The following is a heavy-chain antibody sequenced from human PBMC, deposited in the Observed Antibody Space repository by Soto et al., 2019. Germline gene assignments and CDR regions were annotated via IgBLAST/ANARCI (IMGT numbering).Heavy chain of an antibody. J-gene: IGHJ4*02. Sequence: QVQLQESGPGLVKPSQTLSLTCTVSGGSISSGDYYWSWIRQPPGKGLEWIGYIYYSGSTYYNPSLKRRVTISVDTSKNQFPLKLSSVTAADTAVYYCARTDYDILTGYGGYFDYWGQGTLVTVSS. V-gene: IGHV4-30-4*01. CDR2: IYYSGST. D-gene: IGHD3-9*01. CDR3: ARTDYDILTGYGGYFDY. CDR1: GGSISSGDYY.